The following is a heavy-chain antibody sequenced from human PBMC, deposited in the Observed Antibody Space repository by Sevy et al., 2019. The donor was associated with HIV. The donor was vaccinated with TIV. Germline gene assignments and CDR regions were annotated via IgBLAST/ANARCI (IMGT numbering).Heavy chain of an antibody. CDR3: ARVSTFGGVIANYYFDY. D-gene: IGHD3-16*02. J-gene: IGHJ4*02. V-gene: IGHV1-18*04. Sequence: ASVKVSCKASGYTFTSYGISWVRQAPGQGLEWMGWISAYNGNTNYAQTLQGRVTMTTDTSTSTAYMELRSLRSADTAVYYCARVSTFGGVIANYYFDYWGQGTLVTVSS. CDR2: ISAYNGNT. CDR1: GYTFTSYG.